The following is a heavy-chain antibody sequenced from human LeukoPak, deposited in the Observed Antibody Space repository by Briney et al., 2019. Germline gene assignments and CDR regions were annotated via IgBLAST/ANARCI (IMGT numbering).Heavy chain of an antibody. Sequence: PGGSLRLSCAASGFTFSSYWMSWVRQAPGKGLEWVANIKQDGSEKYYVDSVKGRFTISRDNAKNSLYLQMNSLRAEDTAVYYCARDGPYLSGGRCYSDAFDIWGQGTMVTVSS. CDR1: GFTFSSYW. V-gene: IGHV3-7*01. J-gene: IGHJ3*02. CDR3: ARDGPYLSGGRCYSDAFDI. D-gene: IGHD2-15*01. CDR2: IKQDGSEK.